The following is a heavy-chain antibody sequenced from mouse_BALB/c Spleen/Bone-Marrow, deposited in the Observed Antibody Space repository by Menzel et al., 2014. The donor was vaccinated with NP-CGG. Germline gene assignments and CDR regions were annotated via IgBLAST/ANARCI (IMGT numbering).Heavy chain of an antibody. V-gene: IGHV1S16*01. Sequence: QVQLQQSGVDLVKPGASVKLSCKASGYTFTNYYMYWVKQRPGQGLEWIGEINPRNGGTNFNEKFKRKSTLTVDKSSSTAYMKLNSLTSEDSAAYYFTRFWDEAYWGQGTLVTVSA. CDR3: TRFWDEAY. D-gene: IGHD4-1*01. CDR2: INPRNGGT. CDR1: GYTFTNYY. J-gene: IGHJ3*01.